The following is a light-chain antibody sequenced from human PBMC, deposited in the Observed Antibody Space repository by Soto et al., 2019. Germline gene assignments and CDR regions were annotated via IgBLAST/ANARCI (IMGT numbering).Light chain of an antibody. CDR2: GAS. CDR1: PSVSSDY. CDR3: QQYGSSPT. V-gene: IGKV3-20*01. J-gene: IGKJ1*01. Sequence: EIVLTQSPGTLSLSPGERATLSCRASPSVSSDYLAWYQHKPGQAPRLLISGASSRATGIPDRFSGSGSGTDFSLTISRLEPEDFAVYYCQQYGSSPTFGQGTKVEIK.